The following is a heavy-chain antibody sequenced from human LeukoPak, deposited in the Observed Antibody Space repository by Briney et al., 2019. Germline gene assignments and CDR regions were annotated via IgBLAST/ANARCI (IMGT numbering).Heavy chain of an antibody. D-gene: IGHD2-15*01. V-gene: IGHV3-13*01. CDR2: IGVTGDT. CDR3: TKEFCGSHAACAGGSYYDF. CDR1: GFTFSKDD. Sequence: GGSLRLSCAASGFTFSKDDFHWVRQAPGKGLEWVAAIGVTGDTYYADSVKGRFTISREDAANSLYLQMRSLGAGDTALYYCTKEFCGSHAACAGGSYYDFWGRGALVTVSS. J-gene: IGHJ2*01.